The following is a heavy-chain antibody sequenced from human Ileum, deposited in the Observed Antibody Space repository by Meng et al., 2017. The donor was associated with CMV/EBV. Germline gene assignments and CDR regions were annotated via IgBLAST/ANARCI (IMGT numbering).Heavy chain of an antibody. D-gene: IGHD2-8*01. V-gene: IGHV4-34*01. Sequence: GYFSGYYWSWLRQPPGKGLEWIGEINHSGSTNYNPSLKSRVTISVDTSKNQFSLKLSSVTAADTAVYYCARGRILYHYYYYYGMDVWGQGTTVTVSS. CDR3: ARGRILYHYYYYYGMDV. CDR1: GYFSGYY. CDR2: INHSGST. J-gene: IGHJ6*02.